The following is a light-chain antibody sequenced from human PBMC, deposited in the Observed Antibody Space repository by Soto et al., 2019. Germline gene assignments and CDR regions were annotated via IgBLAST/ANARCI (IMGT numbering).Light chain of an antibody. J-gene: IGKJ1*01. CDR2: RIS. CDR3: QQYDKVPQT. CDR1: QSVGRNY. V-gene: IGKV3-20*01. Sequence: EIVLTQSPGTLSLSPGERATLSCRASQSVGRNYLAWYQQKPGQAPRLLIHRISTRATGIPDWFSGSGSATDCTLTINRLEPEYAAVEYCQQYDKVPQTFGQGTRVEIK.